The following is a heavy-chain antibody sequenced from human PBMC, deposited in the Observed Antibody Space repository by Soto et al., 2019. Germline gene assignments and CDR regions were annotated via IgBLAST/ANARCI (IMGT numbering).Heavy chain of an antibody. CDR2: ISSSSSYI. V-gene: IGHV3-21*01. CDR3: ASSSSSVISDY. J-gene: IGHJ4*01. CDR1: GFTFTSYT. D-gene: IGHD6-6*01. Sequence: GGSLRLSCAASGFTFTSYTMNWVRQAPGKGLEWVSSISSSSSYIYYADSVKGRFTISRDNAKNSLNLQMNSLRAEDTAVYYCASSSSSVISDYWGQGTLVTVSS.